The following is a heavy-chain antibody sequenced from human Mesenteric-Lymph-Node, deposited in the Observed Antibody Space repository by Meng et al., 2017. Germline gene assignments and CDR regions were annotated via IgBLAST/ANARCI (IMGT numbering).Heavy chain of an antibody. Sequence: VPLQESGPGLVHPSQSLSLTFPVSGGSIRSGDYYWSWIRQPPGKGLEWIGYIYYSGSTYSNASLKSRVTISIDRSKNQFSLKLSSVTAADTAVYYCTRDRKHYGERGWFDPWGQGTLVTVSS. CDR1: GGSIRSGDYY. CDR3: TRDRKHYGERGWFDP. J-gene: IGHJ5*01. D-gene: IGHD4-17*01. V-gene: IGHV4-30-4*01. CDR2: IYYSGST.